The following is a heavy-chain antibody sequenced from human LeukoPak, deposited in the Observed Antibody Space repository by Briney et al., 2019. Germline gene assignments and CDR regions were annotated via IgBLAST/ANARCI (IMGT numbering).Heavy chain of an antibody. CDR2: IIPLFGTA. Sequence: SVKVSCKASGDTFSRYGISWVRQAPGQGLEWMGGIIPLFGTANYAQKFQGRVTITANESTSTVYMELNSLRFEDTAVYYCAREWNYETNGYFLYYWGQGTLVTVSS. J-gene: IGHJ4*02. V-gene: IGHV1-69*13. D-gene: IGHD3-22*01. CDR1: GDTFSRYG. CDR3: AREWNYETNGYFLYY.